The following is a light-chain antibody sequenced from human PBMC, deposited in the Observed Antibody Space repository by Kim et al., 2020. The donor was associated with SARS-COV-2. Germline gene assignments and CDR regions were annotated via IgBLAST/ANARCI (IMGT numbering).Light chain of an antibody. V-gene: IGKV1-5*01. CDR2: DAS. J-gene: IGKJ2*01. CDR3: QQYSTYSYS. Sequence: QLTQSPSTLSASVGDTVTITCRASQNINSWLAWYQQKPGIAPKFLIYDASDLRSGVPSRFRGRGSGTQFTLTISDLQPDDFATYYCQQYSTYSYSFGQGTKLEIK. CDR1: QNINSW.